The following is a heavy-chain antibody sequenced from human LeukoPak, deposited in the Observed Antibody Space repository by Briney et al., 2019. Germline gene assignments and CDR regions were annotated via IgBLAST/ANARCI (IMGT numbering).Heavy chain of an antibody. J-gene: IGHJ5*02. CDR1: GYTFTGYN. Sequence: ASVKVSCKASGYTFTGYNMHWVRQAPGQGLEWMGWINPNSGGTNYAQKFQGRVTMTRDTSISTAYMELSRLRSDDTAVLYCARDSVLLWFGESIRGWFDAWGQGTLVTVSS. CDR2: INPNSGGT. D-gene: IGHD3-10*01. CDR3: ARDSVLLWFGESIRGWFDA. V-gene: IGHV1-2*02.